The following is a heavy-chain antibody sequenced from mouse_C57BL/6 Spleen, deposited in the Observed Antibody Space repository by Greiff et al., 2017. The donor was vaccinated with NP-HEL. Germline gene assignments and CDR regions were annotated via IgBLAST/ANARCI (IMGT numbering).Heavy chain of an antibody. CDR3: ARSTYGSSPFAY. D-gene: IGHD1-1*01. Sequence: QVHVKQSGAELVRPGTSVKMSCKASGYTFTNYWIGWAKQRPGHGLEWIGDIYPGGGYTNYNEKFKGKATLTADKSSSTAYMQFSSLTSEDSAIYYCARSTYGSSPFAYWGQGTLVTVSA. J-gene: IGHJ3*01. CDR2: IYPGGGYT. CDR1: GYTFTNYW. V-gene: IGHV1-63*01.